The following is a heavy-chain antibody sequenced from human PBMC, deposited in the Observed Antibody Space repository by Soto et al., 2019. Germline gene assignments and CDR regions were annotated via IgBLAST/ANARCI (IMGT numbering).Heavy chain of an antibody. CDR3: ASFLYSSGWYGRGYYFDY. J-gene: IGHJ4*02. CDR1: GGTFSSYA. CDR2: IIPIFGTA. D-gene: IGHD6-19*01. V-gene: IGHV1-69*06. Sequence: SVKVSCKASGGTFSSYAISWVRQAPGQGLEWMGGIIPIFGTANYAQKSQGRVTITADKSTSTAYMELSSLRSEDTAVYYCASFLYSSGWYGRGYYFDYWGQGTLVTVSS.